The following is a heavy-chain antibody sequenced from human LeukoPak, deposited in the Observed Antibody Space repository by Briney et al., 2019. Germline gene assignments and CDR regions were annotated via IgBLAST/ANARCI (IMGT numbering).Heavy chain of an antibody. D-gene: IGHD2-21*02. V-gene: IGHV3-66*01. CDR3: AGSLAYCGGDCRLGDY. Sequence: PGGSLRLSCAASGFTVSNNYMGWVRQAPAKRLEWVSVIYSVGTTYYADSVRGRFTISRDNSKNTLYLQMNSLRVEDTAVYFCAGSLAYCGGDCRLGDYWGQGTLVTVSS. CDR1: GFTVSNNY. J-gene: IGHJ4*02. CDR2: IYSVGTT.